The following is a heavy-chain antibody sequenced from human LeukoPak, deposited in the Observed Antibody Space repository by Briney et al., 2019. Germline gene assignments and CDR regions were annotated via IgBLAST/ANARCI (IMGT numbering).Heavy chain of an antibody. V-gene: IGHV3-23*01. D-gene: IGHD3-10*01. CDR3: AKGPLWFGESIPPYFDY. Sequence: GGSLRLSCAASGFTFSSYAMSWVRQAPGKGLEWVSAISGSGGNTDYADSVKGRSTISRDNSKNTLYLQMNSLRAEDTAVYYCAKGPLWFGESIPPYFDYWGQGTLVTVSS. J-gene: IGHJ4*02. CDR2: ISGSGGNT. CDR1: GFTFSSYA.